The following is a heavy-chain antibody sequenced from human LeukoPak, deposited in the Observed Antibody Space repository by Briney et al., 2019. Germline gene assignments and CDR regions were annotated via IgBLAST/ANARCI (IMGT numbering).Heavy chain of an antibody. CDR3: ARPDYGDYRFRGSFEY. Sequence: SVKIFGKASGGTVNSDAISWVRQSPGLGLGWRGARIPIVDTANYTQKFQRRGTITASEATSTAYRWLNSLRSEDTAVYYCARPDYGDYRFRGSFEYWGQGTLVTVSS. V-gene: IGHV1-69*01. J-gene: IGHJ4*02. CDR1: GGTVNSDA. CDR2: RIPIVDTA. D-gene: IGHD4-17*01.